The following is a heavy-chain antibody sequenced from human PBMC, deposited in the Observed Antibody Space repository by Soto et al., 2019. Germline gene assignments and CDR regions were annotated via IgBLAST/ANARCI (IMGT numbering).Heavy chain of an antibody. J-gene: IGHJ6*02. CDR1: GYTFTSYV. D-gene: IGHD3-3*01. V-gene: IGHV1-18*04. CDR3: ARDSYGPNRATYIIWSGYPYYYYGMDV. CDR2: ISAYNGNT. Sequence: ASVKVSCKASGYTFTSYVISWVRQAPGQGREWMGWISAYNGNTNYAQKLQGRVTMTTDTSTSTAYMELRSLRSDDTAVYYCARDSYGPNRATYIIWSGYPYYYYGMDVWGQGTTVTVSS.